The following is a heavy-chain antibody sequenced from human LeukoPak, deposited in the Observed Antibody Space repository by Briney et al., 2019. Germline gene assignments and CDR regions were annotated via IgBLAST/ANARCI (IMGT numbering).Heavy chain of an antibody. Sequence: SETLSLTCAVYGGSFSGYYWSWIRQPPGKGLEWIGEINHSGSTNYNPSLKSRVTISVDTSKNQFSLRLSSVTAADTAVYYCARGRRAVAGAKRNWFDPWGQGTLVTVSS. V-gene: IGHV4-34*01. CDR3: ARGRRAVAGAKRNWFDP. CDR1: GGSFSGYY. D-gene: IGHD6-19*01. J-gene: IGHJ5*02. CDR2: INHSGST.